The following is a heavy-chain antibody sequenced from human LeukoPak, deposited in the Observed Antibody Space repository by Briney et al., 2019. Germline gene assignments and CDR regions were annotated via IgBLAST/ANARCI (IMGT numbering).Heavy chain of an antibody. CDR1: GGSISSGGYC. J-gene: IGHJ6*04. CDR3: ARETTVTTLMDV. V-gene: IGHV4-31*03. Sequence: PSETLSLTCIVSGGSISSGGYCWSWIRQHPGKGLEWIGYIYYSGSTYYNPSLKSRVTISVDTSKNQFSLKLSSVTAADTAVYYCARETTVTTLMDVWGKGTTVTVSS. CDR2: IYYSGST. D-gene: IGHD4-17*01.